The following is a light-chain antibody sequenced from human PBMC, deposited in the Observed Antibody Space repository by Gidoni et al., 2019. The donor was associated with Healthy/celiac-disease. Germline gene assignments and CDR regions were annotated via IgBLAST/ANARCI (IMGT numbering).Light chain of an antibody. CDR3: QQHSNWPPLT. J-gene: IGKJ4*01. CDR2: DAS. CDR1: QSVSSY. V-gene: IGKV3-11*01. Sequence: EIVLTQSPATLSLSPGERVTLSCRASQSVSSYLAWYQQKPGQAPRLLIYDASNRATGIPARFSGSGSGTDFTLTISSLEPEDSAVYYCQQHSNWPPLTFGGGTKVEIK.